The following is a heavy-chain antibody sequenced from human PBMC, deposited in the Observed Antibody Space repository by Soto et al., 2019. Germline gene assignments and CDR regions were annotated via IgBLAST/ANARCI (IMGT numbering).Heavy chain of an antibody. CDR1: GYTFTNNW. V-gene: IGHV5-51*01. Sequence: GESLKISCKASGYTFTNNWIGWVRQMPGKGLEWTGIIYPDDSDTRYSPSFQGQVTISADKSITTAYLQWSSLKASDTAIYFCARGTYDNTDYQYNYNGMDVWGQGTTVTVSS. D-gene: IGHD3-22*01. CDR3: ARGTYDNTDYQYNYNGMDV. J-gene: IGHJ6*02. CDR2: IYPDDSDT.